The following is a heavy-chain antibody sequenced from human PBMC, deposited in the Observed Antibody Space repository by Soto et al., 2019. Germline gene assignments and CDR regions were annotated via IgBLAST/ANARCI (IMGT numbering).Heavy chain of an antibody. V-gene: IGHV3-23*01. J-gene: IGHJ4*02. CDR1: GFTFSSYA. Sequence: GGSLRLSCAASGFTFSSYAMSWVRQAPGKGLEWVSAISGSGGSTYYADSVRGRFTISRDNSKNTLYLQMNSLRAEDTAVYYCAKDLASFGELFTLLDYWGQGTLVTVSS. D-gene: IGHD3-10*01. CDR2: ISGSGGST. CDR3: AKDLASFGELFTLLDY.